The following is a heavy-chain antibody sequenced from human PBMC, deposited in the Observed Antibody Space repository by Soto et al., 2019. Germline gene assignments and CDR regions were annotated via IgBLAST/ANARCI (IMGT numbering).Heavy chain of an antibody. V-gene: IGHV3-23*01. D-gene: IGHD4-17*01. Sequence: EVQLLESGGGLVQPGGSLRLSCAASGFTFSSYAMSWVHQAPGKGLEWVSAISGSGGSTYYADSVKGRFTISRDNSKNTLYLQMNSLRAEDTAVYYCARRGGTTVVIRGWFDPWGQGTLVTVSS. J-gene: IGHJ5*02. CDR1: GFTFSSYA. CDR3: ARRGGTTVVIRGWFDP. CDR2: ISGSGGST.